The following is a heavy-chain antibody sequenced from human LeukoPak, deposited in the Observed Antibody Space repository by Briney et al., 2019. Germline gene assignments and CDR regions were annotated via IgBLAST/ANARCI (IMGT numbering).Heavy chain of an antibody. CDR3: ARGASNGFDP. D-gene: IGHD2-8*01. Sequence: GGSLRLSCAASGFTFSTYDMHWVRQATGKGLEWVSGIADTGATYYSGSVKGRFTISRENVKNSLFLQMNSLRAGDTAVYYCARGASNGFDPWGQGTLVTVSS. CDR2: IADTGAT. CDR1: GFTFSTYD. J-gene: IGHJ5*02. V-gene: IGHV3-13*01.